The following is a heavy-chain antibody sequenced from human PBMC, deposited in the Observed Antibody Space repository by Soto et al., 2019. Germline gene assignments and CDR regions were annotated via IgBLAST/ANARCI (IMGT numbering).Heavy chain of an antibody. J-gene: IGHJ6*02. V-gene: IGHV1-18*01. Sequence: ASVKVSCKASGYTLTSYGISWVRQAPGQGLEWMGWISAYSGNTNYAQKFQGRVTMTTDTSTSTAYMELRSLRSDATAVYYCARRLYYDSSGFEGGGMDVWGQGTTVTVSS. D-gene: IGHD3-22*01. CDR2: ISAYSGNT. CDR3: ARRLYYDSSGFEGGGMDV. CDR1: GYTLTSYG.